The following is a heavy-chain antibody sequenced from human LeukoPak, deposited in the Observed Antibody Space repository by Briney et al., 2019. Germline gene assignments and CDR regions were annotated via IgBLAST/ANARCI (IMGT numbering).Heavy chain of an antibody. CDR1: GDSISSSSYY. J-gene: IGHJ4*02. CDR2: IYYSGST. D-gene: IGHD6-13*01. CDR3: ASSYRAAAGTMDY. Sequence: PSETLSLTCTVSGDSISSSSYYCVWLRQPPGKGLEWIATIYYSGSTYYNPSLKSRVTISVDTSKNQFSLKLSSVTAADTAVYYCASSYRAAAGTMDYWGQGTLVTVSS. V-gene: IGHV4-39*01.